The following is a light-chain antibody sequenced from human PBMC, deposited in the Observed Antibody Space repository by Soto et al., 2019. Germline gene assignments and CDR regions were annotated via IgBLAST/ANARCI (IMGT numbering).Light chain of an antibody. CDR1: QSVSTRY. CDR2: GAS. Sequence: ESMLTQSPGTLSLSPGERATLSCRASQSVSTRYLAWYQQKPGQAPRLLIYGASIRATGIPDRFSGSGSGTDFTLTISRLEPEDFAVYYCHQFGSSPPAFTFGQGTKVEI. J-gene: IGKJ2*01. V-gene: IGKV3-20*01. CDR3: HQFGSSPPAFT.